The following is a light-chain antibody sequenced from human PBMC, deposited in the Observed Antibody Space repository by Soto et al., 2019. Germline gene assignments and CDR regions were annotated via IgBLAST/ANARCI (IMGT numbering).Light chain of an antibody. V-gene: IGKV3-15*01. CDR3: QQYKSWPSIT. J-gene: IGKJ5*01. CDR1: QSVPSR. CDR2: GAS. Sequence: EIEMTQSPAPLSVSLGGDVPLSRTASQSVPSRIAWYQQKPGQAPSLLIYGASTRATGVPDRFSGTGSGTEFTLTISSLKSEDYAVYYCQQYKSWPSITFGQGTRLEIK.